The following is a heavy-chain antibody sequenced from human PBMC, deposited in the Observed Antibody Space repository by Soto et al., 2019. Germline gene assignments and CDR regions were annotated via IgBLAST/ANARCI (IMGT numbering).Heavy chain of an antibody. Sequence: EVQLVESGGGLVQPGGSLRLSCAASGLIFSDYHMDWVRQAPGKGLEWVGRIRRKANSYTTEYAASVKGRFTISRDDSTSSLYLQMSSLKTEDTAVYYCAMLGGWSGGSNDMDVWGQGTTVTVSS. CDR1: GLIFSDYH. V-gene: IGHV3-72*01. CDR3: AMLGGWSGGSNDMDV. D-gene: IGHD6-19*01. CDR2: IRRKANSYTT. J-gene: IGHJ6*02.